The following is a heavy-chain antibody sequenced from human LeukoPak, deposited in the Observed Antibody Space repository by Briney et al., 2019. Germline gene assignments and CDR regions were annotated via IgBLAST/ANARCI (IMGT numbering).Heavy chain of an antibody. J-gene: IGHJ3*02. CDR1: GGSISSYY. Sequence: PSETLSLTCTVSGGSISSYYWSWIRQPPGKGLEWIGYIYYSGSTNYNPSLKSRVTISVDTSKNQFSLKLSSVTAADTAVYYCARETGYCSSTSCCASRFDIWGQGTMVTVSS. D-gene: IGHD2-2*03. CDR2: IYYSGST. CDR3: ARETGYCSSTSCCASRFDI. V-gene: IGHV4-59*12.